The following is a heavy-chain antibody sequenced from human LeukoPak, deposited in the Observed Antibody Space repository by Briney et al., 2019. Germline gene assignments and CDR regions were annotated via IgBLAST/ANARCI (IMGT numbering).Heavy chain of an antibody. CDR1: GYTFTSYG. V-gene: IGHV1-18*01. J-gene: IGHJ3*02. CDR2: ISAYNGNT. D-gene: IGHD3-22*01. CDR3: ARALNTYYYDSSGYEDAFDI. Sequence: GASVKVSCKASGYTFTSYGISWVRQAPGQGLEWMGWISAYNGNTNYAQKLQGRVTMTTDTSTSTAYMELRSLRSDDTAVYYCARALNTYYYDSSGYEDAFDIWGQGTKVTVSS.